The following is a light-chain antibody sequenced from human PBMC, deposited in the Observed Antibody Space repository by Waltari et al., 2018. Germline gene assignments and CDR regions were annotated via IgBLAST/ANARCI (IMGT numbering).Light chain of an antibody. CDR3: AAWDDSLNGPV. CDR1: SSKTGTNA. V-gene: IGLV1-36*01. J-gene: IGLJ3*02. Sequence: QSVLTQPPSVSEAPRQRVTIPCSGSSSKTGTNAVNWYQQPPGKAPKLLIYYNDLLPSGVSDRFSGSKSGTSASLAISGLQSEDEADYYCAAWDDSLNGPVFGGGTKLTVV. CDR2: YND.